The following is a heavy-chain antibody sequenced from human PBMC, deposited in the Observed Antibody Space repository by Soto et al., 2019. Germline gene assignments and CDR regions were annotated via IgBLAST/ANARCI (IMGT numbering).Heavy chain of an antibody. V-gene: IGHV1-18*01. CDR3: ARDPYHVLMVNAPNLYGMDG. CDR2: ISTYNGNT. CDR1: GYTFTTYD. Sequence: QVQLVQSGAEVKKPGASVKVSCKASGYTFTTYDISWVRQAPGQGLEWMGRISTYNGNTNYPQSLQRRITMTTDTSTTTAYMELRSLRSDDTAVYYCARDPYHVLMVNAPNLYGMDGWGQGTTVTVSS. D-gene: IGHD2-8*01. J-gene: IGHJ6*02.